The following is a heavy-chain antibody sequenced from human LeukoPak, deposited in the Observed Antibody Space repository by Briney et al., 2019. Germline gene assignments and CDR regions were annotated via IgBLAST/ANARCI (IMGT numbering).Heavy chain of an antibody. CDR3: ARVCGSGRSGGGCFPDAFDF. Sequence: GGSLRLSCAATGFTFSIYTIIWVRQAPGKGLEWGSSISSASTDIDYADSAKGRFTVSRDNAKNSLYLHMNSLRVEDTAVYYCARVCGSGRSGGGCFPDAFDFWGLGTLVTVSS. V-gene: IGHV3-21*04. CDR1: GFTFSIYT. J-gene: IGHJ4*02. CDR2: ISSASTDI. D-gene: IGHD2-15*01.